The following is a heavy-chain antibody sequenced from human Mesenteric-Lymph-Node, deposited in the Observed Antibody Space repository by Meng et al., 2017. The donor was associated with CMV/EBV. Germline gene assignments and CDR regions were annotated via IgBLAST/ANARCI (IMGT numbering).Heavy chain of an antibody. J-gene: IGHJ4*02. Sequence: SETLSLTCTVSGGSISSYYWSWIRQPPGKGLEWIGYIYYSGSTNYNPSLKSRVTISVDTSKNQFSLKLSSVTAADTAVYYCARVAIFGVYYDYWGQGTLVTVSS. CDR1: GGSISSYY. CDR2: IYYSGST. D-gene: IGHD3-3*01. V-gene: IGHV4-59*12. CDR3: ARVAIFGVYYDY.